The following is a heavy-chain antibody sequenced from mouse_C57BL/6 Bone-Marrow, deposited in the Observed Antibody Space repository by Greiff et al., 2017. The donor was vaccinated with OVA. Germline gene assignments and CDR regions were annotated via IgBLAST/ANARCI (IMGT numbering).Heavy chain of an antibody. J-gene: IGHJ2*01. D-gene: IGHD1-1*01. CDR2: INPGSGGT. CDR1: GYAFTNYL. V-gene: IGHV1-54*01. Sequence: VQLQQSGAELVRPGTSVKVSCKASGYAFTNYLIEWVKQRPGQGLEWIGVINPGSGGTNYNEKFKGKATLTAVKSSSTAYMQLSSLTTEDSAVYFCARAPSYYGSSWDYWGQGTTLTVSS. CDR3: ARAPSYYGSSWDY.